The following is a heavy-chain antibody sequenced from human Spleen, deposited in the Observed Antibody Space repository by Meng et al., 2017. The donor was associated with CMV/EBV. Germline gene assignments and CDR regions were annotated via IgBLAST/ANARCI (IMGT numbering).Heavy chain of an antibody. CDR2: IRYDGSNK. CDR3: ANGYCSSTSCYSVDYYYGMDV. CDR1: GFTFSSYG. D-gene: IGHD2-2*01. J-gene: IGHJ6*02. Sequence: LSLTCAASGFTFSSYGMHWVRQAPGKGLEWVAFIRYDGSNKYYADSVKGRFTISRDNSKNTLYLQMNSLRAEDTAGYYCANGYCSSTSCYSVDYYYGMDVWGQGTTVTVSS. V-gene: IGHV3-30*02.